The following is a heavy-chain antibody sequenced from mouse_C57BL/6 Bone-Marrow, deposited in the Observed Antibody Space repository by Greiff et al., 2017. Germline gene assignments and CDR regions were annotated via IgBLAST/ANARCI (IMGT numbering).Heavy chain of an antibody. V-gene: IGHV1-81*01. D-gene: IGHD1-1*01. J-gene: IGHJ3*01. CDR3: ARNYYGSSPPWFAY. Sequence: QVQLQQSGAELARPGASVKLSCKASGYTFTSYGISWVKQRTGQGLEWIGEIYPRSGNTYYNEKFKGKATLTADKSSSTAYMELRSLTSEDSAVYFCARNYYGSSPPWFAYWGQGTLVTVSA. CDR1: GYTFTSYG. CDR2: IYPRSGNT.